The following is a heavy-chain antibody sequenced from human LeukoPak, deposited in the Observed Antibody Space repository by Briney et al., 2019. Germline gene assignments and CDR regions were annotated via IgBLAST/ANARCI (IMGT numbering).Heavy chain of an antibody. CDR2: INSDGSST. CDR1: GFTFSSYW. V-gene: IGHV3-74*01. D-gene: IGHD6-19*01. J-gene: IGHJ4*02. CDR3: ARSKYSSGLYYFDY. Sequence: GGSLRLSCAASGFTFSSYWMHWVRQAPGKGLVWVSRINSDGSSTNYADSVKGRFTISRDNAKNTLYLQMNSLRAEDTAVYYCARSKYSSGLYYFDYWGQGTLVTVSS.